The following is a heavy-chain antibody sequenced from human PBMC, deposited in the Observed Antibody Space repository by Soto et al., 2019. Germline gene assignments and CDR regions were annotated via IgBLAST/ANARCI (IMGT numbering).Heavy chain of an antibody. Sequence: QVQLVESGGGVVQPGRSLRLSCVGAGFTFSSYAMHWVRQAPGKGLEWVAVISDDGSNKYYPDSVKGRFTISRDNSKNTLYLQMNSLRGEDTAVYYCARDQDSGAFTMTTPDYCGQGTLVTVSS. CDR2: ISDDGSNK. J-gene: IGHJ4*02. CDR3: ARDQDSGAFTMTTPDY. D-gene: IGHD3-10*01. V-gene: IGHV3-30-3*01. CDR1: GFTFSSYA.